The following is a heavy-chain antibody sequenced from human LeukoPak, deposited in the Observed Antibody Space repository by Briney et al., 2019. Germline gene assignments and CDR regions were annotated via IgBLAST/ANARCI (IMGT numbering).Heavy chain of an antibody. D-gene: IGHD4-17*01. CDR1: GFTFSSYS. CDR2: ISSSSSYI. CDR3: ARDAGTVTYRLLYYYYYMDV. Sequence: GGSLRLSCAASGFTFSSYSMNWVRQAPGKGLEWVSSISSSSSYIYYADSVKGRFTISRDNAKNSLYLQMNSLRAEDTAVYYCARDAGTVTYRLLYYYYYMDVWGKGTTVTVSS. J-gene: IGHJ6*03. V-gene: IGHV3-21*01.